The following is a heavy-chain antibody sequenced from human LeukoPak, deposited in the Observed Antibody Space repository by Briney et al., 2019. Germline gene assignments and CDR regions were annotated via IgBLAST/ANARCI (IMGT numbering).Heavy chain of an antibody. V-gene: IGHV3-48*04. CDR2: ISSSSSTI. Sequence: GGSLRLSCAASGFTFSSYSMNWVRQAPGKGLEWVSYISSSSSTIYYADSVKGRFTISRDNAKNSLYLQMYSLRAEDTAVYYCARADSAMVYDYYMDVWGKGTTVTISS. D-gene: IGHD5-18*01. CDR1: GFTFSSYS. J-gene: IGHJ6*03. CDR3: ARADSAMVYDYYMDV.